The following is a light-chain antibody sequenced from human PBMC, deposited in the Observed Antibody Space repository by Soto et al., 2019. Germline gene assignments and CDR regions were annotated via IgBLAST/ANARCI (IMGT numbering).Light chain of an antibody. CDR3: MQALQIPWT. CDR1: QSLLHKNGNNY. V-gene: IGKV2-28*01. Sequence: EIVMTQSPLSLSVTPGEPASISCRSSQSLLHKNGNNYFNWYLQKPGQSPQHLIYLGSKRASGDPDRFSGSGSGTDFTLRISRVDAEDVGVYYCMQALQIPWTFGQGTRV. CDR2: LGS. J-gene: IGKJ1*01.